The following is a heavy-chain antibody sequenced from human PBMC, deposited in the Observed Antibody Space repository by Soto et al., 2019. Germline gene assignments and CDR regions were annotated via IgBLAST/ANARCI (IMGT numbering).Heavy chain of an antibody. CDR3: AREGYSSGYAPAFDS. J-gene: IGHJ4*02. CDR2: ISYDANDK. CDR1: GFIFSTYG. V-gene: IGHV3-30*03. D-gene: IGHD3-22*01. Sequence: GGSLRLSCAASGFIFSTYGMHWVRQAPGKGLEWVAIISYDANDKYYTDSVKGRFTISRDNSKNTLFLHMSSLRAEDTAVYYCAREGYSSGYAPAFDSWGQGALVTVSS.